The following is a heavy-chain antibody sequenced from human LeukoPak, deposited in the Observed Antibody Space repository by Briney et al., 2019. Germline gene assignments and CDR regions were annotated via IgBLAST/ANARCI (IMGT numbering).Heavy chain of an antibody. CDR3: ARMNTVVTPFDY. Sequence: SETLSLTCTVSGGSIRSSYYYWGWIRQPPGKGLEWIGSIYDSGSTYYNPSLKSRVTISVDTSKNQFFLKLSSVTAADTAVYYCARMNTVVTPFDYWGQGTLVTVSS. CDR2: IYDSGST. CDR1: GGSIRSSYYY. J-gene: IGHJ4*02. D-gene: IGHD4-23*01. V-gene: IGHV4-39*07.